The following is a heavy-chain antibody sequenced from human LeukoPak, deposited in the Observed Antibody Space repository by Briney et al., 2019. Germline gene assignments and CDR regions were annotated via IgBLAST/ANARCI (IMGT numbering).Heavy chain of an antibody. Sequence: GGSLRLSCAASGFTFSSYAMSWVRQAPGKGLGWVSAISGSGGSTYYADSVKGRFTISRDNSKNTLYLQMNSLRAEDTAVYYCAKAPSRGSYYRDYFDYWGQGTLVTVSS. CDR1: GFTFSSYA. D-gene: IGHD1-26*01. V-gene: IGHV3-23*01. CDR3: AKAPSRGSYYRDYFDY. J-gene: IGHJ4*02. CDR2: ISGSGGST.